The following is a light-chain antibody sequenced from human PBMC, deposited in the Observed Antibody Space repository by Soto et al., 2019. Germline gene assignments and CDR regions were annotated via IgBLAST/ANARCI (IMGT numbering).Light chain of an antibody. V-gene: IGLV1-44*01. CDR1: SSNIGINT. CDR3: SVWDDSLNGVV. CDR2: LND. Sequence: QSVLTQPTSASGTPGQRVTISCSGSSSNIGINTVNWYQQFPGTAPKVLIYLNDQRPSGVPDRFSGSKSGTSASLAISGLQSEDEADYYCSVWDDSLNGVVFGGGTKLTVL. J-gene: IGLJ3*02.